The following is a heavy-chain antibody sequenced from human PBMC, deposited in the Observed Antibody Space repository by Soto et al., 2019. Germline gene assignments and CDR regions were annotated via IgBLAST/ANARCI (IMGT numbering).Heavy chain of an antibody. Sequence: QVQLVQSGAEVKKPGASVKVSCKASGYTFTSYYMHWVRQAPGQGLEWMGIINPSGGSTSYAQKFQGRVTMTRDTSTSTVYMELSSLRSEDTAVCYCARVGSQAAYGDPADYFDYWGQGTLVTVSS. J-gene: IGHJ4*02. CDR1: GYTFTSYY. CDR2: INPSGGST. CDR3: ARVGSQAAYGDPADYFDY. V-gene: IGHV1-46*03. D-gene: IGHD4-17*01.